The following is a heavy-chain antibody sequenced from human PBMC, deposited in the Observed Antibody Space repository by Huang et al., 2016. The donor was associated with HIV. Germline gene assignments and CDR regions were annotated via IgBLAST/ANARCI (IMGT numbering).Heavy chain of an antibody. CDR1: GGSLHGYY. CDR3: ATSRSGSGWFLDI. V-gene: IGHV4-34*01. Sequence: QVQLYQWGAGPLRPSETLSLTCGVSGGSLHGYYWNWLRQSPGRGLEWIGEVNHGGSPKYNPSLKRRVTISVDTSKIQFSLNLTSVTATDTADYYCATSRSGSGWFLDIWGRGTLVSVS. D-gene: IGHD6-19*01. CDR2: VNHGGSP. J-gene: IGHJ2*01.